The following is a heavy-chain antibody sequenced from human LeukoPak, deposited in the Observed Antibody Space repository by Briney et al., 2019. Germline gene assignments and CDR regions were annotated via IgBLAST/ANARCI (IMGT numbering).Heavy chain of an antibody. D-gene: IGHD1-26*01. V-gene: IGHV3-23*01. J-gene: IGHJ4*02. CDR2: ISGSGGNT. CDR3: AKAVSGNYIKGFDY. CDR1: GFTLSSYA. Sequence: GGSLRLSCAASGFTLSSYAMKWVRQAPGKGVEWVSAISGSGGNTYYAASVKRRFTISRDNSKNTLYLQMNSLRAEDTAVYYCAKAVSGNYIKGFDYWGQGILVTVSS.